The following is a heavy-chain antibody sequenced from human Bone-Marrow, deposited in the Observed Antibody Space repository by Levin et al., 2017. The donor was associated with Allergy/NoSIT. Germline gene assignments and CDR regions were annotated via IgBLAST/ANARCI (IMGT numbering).Heavy chain of an antibody. CDR2: IYSGGRG. D-gene: IGHD3-10*01. CDR1: GFTASSNH. CDR3: AIYGSGNDYSAFDI. J-gene: IGHJ3*02. Sequence: GESLKISCAASGFTASSNHMSWVRQAPGKGLEWVSLIYSGGRGYYADSVRGRFTISRDNSKNTLYLQLNSLRAEDTAVYYCAIYGSGNDYSAFDIWGQGTMVTVSS. V-gene: IGHV3-53*01.